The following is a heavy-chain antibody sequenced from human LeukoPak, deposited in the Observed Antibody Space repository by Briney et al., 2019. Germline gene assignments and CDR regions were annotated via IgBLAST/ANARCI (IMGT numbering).Heavy chain of an antibody. CDR2: IYPGDSDT. CDR1: GYSFSSYW. D-gene: IGHD1-26*01. Sequence: GESLKVSCKGSGYSFSSYWIGWVRQLPGKGLEWMGIIYPGDSDTRYSPSFQGQVTISADKSISTVYLQWSSLKASDTAIFYCARQRGSYRSALDYWGQGTLVTVSS. CDR3: ARQRGSYRSALDY. V-gene: IGHV5-51*01. J-gene: IGHJ4*02.